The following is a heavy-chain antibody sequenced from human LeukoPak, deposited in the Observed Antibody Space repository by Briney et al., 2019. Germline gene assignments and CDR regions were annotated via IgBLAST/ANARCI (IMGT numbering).Heavy chain of an antibody. V-gene: IGHV3-21*04. CDR2: ISSSSSYI. D-gene: IGHD5-18*01. J-gene: IGHJ4*02. CDR1: GFTFSSYS. Sequence: PGGSLRLPCAASGFTFSSYSMNWVRQAPGKGLEWVSSISSSSSYIYYADSVKGRFTISRDNAKNSLYLQMNSLRAEDTAVYYCARGRSDNEYSYGAFDYWGQGTLVTVSS. CDR3: ARGRSDNEYSYGAFDY.